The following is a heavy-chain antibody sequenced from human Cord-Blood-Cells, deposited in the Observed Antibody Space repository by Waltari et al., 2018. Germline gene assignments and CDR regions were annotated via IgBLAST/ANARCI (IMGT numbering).Heavy chain of an antibody. V-gene: IGHV3-7*01. CDR2: IKQNGSEK. CDR3: ASHSSGWYDY. CDR1: GFTFSSYW. D-gene: IGHD6-19*01. Sequence: EVQLVESGGGLVQPGGSLRLSCAASGFTFSSYWMSWVRQAPGKGLEWVAKIKQNGSEKYYVDSVKGRCTISRDNAKNSLYLQMNSLRAEDTAVYYCASHSSGWYDYWGQGTLVTVSS. J-gene: IGHJ4*02.